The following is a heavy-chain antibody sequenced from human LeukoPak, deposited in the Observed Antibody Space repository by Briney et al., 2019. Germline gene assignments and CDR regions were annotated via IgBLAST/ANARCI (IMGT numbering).Heavy chain of an antibody. CDR1: GFTLADYA. CDR2: ITRDGSGT. Sequence: SGGSLRLSCVASGFTLADYAMHWVRQAPGKGLEWISVITRDGSGTYYADSVKGRFTISRDNSKTSLYLQMNSPRTEDTAFYYCAKSEYTNSWYWRRDYWGQGTLVTVSS. J-gene: IGHJ4*02. D-gene: IGHD6-13*01. CDR3: AKSEYTNSWYWRRDY. V-gene: IGHV3-43*02.